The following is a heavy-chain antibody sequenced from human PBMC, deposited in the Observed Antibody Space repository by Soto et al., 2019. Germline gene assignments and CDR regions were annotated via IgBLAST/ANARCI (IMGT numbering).Heavy chain of an antibody. CDR3: AKVGGIPIWEVDF. V-gene: IGHV3-30*18. Sequence: PGGSLRLSCAGSGFIFNTYGMHWVRQAPGKGLEWVAVISYDGRNKYYADSVKGRFTISRDNSKNTLYLQRNSLRAEGTAVYYWAKVGGIPIWEVDFWARDTLVTVSS. CDR2: ISYDGRNK. CDR1: GFIFNTYG. J-gene: IGHJ1*01. D-gene: IGHD1-26*01.